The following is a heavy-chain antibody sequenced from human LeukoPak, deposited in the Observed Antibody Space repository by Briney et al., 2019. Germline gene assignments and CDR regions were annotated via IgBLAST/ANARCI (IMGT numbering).Heavy chain of an antibody. CDR2: INHSGST. CDR3: ARGNRHGYSTSVDY. Sequence: SSETLSLTCTVSGGSISSSSYYWSWIRQRPGKGLEWIGEINHSGSTNYNPSLKSRVTISVDTSKNQFSLKLSSVTAADTAVYYCARGNRHGYSTSVDYWGQGTLVTVSS. V-gene: IGHV4-39*07. D-gene: IGHD5-24*01. J-gene: IGHJ4*02. CDR1: GGSISSSSYY.